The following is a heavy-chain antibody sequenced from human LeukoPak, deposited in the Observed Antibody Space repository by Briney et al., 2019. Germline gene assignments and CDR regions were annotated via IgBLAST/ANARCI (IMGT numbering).Heavy chain of an antibody. D-gene: IGHD3-9*01. CDR1: GYTFTSYY. V-gene: IGHV1-46*01. CDR3: ARGGTYYDILTGPRTLDY. Sequence: ASVKVSCKASGYTFTSYYMHWVRQAPGQGLEWMGIINPCGGSTNYAQKLQGRVTMTRDMSTSTGYMELSSLRSDDTGVYYCARGGTYYDILTGPRTLDYWGQGTLVTVSS. J-gene: IGHJ4*02. CDR2: INPCGGST.